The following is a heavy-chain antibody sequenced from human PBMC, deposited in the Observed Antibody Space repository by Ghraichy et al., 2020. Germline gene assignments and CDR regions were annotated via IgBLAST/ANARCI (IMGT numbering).Heavy chain of an antibody. CDR1: GFTFSSYS. CDR2: IDSSSGLI. V-gene: IGHV3-48*02. J-gene: IGHJ4*02. CDR3: ARDHIWAFDY. D-gene: IGHD2-21*01. Sequence: GESLNISCAASGFTFSSYSMNWVRQAPGKGLEWISYIDSSSGLIFYADSVKGRFTISRDNAKNSLYLQMHSLRDEDTAVYYCARDHIWAFDYWGQGILVTVSS.